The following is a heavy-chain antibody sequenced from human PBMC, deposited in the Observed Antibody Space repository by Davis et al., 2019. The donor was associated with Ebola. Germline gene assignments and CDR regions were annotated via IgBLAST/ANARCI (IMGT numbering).Heavy chain of an antibody. Sequence: GGSLRLSCEASGFSVSDNYMNWVRQAPGKGLEWVSVIYNVYTMYYADSVKGRFTISRDSSMNTVYLQMNSLRVEDTAVYYCARQPDTSSDTYYFDYWGQGTLVTVSS. D-gene: IGHD6-19*01. CDR1: GFSVSDNY. CDR3: ARQPDTSSDTYYFDY. CDR2: IYNVYTM. J-gene: IGHJ4*02. V-gene: IGHV3-53*01.